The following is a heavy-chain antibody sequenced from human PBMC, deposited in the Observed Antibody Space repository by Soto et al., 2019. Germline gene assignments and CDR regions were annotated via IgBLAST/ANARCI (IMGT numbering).Heavy chain of an antibody. J-gene: IGHJ3*02. CDR2: IIPSFGTA. Sequence: QVQLVQSGAEVKKPGSSVKVSCKASGGTFSSYAISWVRQAPGQGLEWMGGIIPSFGTANYAQKFQGRVTITADKSTSTAHMELSSLRSEATAVYYCARDYGIAAAYAFDIWGQGTMVTVSS. CDR3: ARDYGIAAAYAFDI. D-gene: IGHD6-13*01. CDR1: GGTFSSYA. V-gene: IGHV1-69*06.